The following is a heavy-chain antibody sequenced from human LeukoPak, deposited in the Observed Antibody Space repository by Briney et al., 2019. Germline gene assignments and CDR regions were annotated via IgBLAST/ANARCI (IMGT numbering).Heavy chain of an antibody. CDR3: AKGASSSVYDMLDY. V-gene: IGHV3-23*01. J-gene: IGHJ4*02. D-gene: IGHD5/OR15-5a*01. Sequence: GGSLRLSCAASGITFSTYAMTWVRQAPGKGLEWVSAISGSDGSTYYADSVKGRFTISRDNSTNTLYLQMNSLRADDTAVYYCAKGASSSVYDMLDYWGQGTLVTVSS. CDR2: ISGSDGST. CDR1: GITFSTYA.